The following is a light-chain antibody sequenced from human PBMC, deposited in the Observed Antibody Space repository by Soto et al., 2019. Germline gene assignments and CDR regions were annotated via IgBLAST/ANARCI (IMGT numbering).Light chain of an antibody. CDR3: QQANSFPLT. CDR1: QSISSW. V-gene: IGKV1-12*01. CDR2: AAS. J-gene: IGKJ4*01. Sequence: DIQMTQSPSTLSASLGDRVTITCRASQSISSWLAWYQQKPGKATKLLIYAASSLQSGVPSRFSGSGSGTDFTLTISSLQPEDFATYYCQQANSFPLTFGGGTKVDIK.